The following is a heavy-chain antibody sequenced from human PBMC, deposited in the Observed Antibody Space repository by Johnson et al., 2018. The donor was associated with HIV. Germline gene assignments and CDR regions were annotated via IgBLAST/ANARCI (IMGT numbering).Heavy chain of an antibody. CDR2: INWNGGST. CDR1: GFTFDDYD. D-gene: IGHD2-2*01. CDR3: ARGKLPAALRRGDAFDI. J-gene: IGHJ3*02. Sequence: VQLVESGGNVVRPGGSLRLSCAASGFTFDDYDMSWVRQAPGKGLEWVSGINWNGGSTGYADSVKGRLTISRDTAKNSLYLQMNSLRAEDTALYYCARGKLPAALRRGDAFDIWGQGTMVTVSS. V-gene: IGHV3-20*04.